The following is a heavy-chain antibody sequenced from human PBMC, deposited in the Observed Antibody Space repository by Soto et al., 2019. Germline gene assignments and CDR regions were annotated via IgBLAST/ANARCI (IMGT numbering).Heavy chain of an antibody. Sequence: SETLCLTCTVSGGSVSSGSYYWSWIRQPPGKGLEWIGYVYYSGGTNYSPSLKSRVTISVDTSKSQFSLKLSSVTAADTAVYHCARDLRRYSNGLGYGMDVWGQGTTVTVSS. D-gene: IGHD4-4*01. CDR3: ARDLRRYSNGLGYGMDV. V-gene: IGHV4-61*01. CDR1: GGSVSSGSYY. J-gene: IGHJ6*02. CDR2: VYYSGGT.